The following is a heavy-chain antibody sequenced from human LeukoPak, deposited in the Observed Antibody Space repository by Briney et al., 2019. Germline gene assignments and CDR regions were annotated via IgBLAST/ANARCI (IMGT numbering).Heavy chain of an antibody. CDR2: ISYDGSIK. V-gene: IGHV3-30-3*01. J-gene: IGHJ4*02. CDR1: GFTIRNYA. Sequence: GGSLRLSCAASGFTIRNYAMNWVRQAPGKGLEWVAVISYDGSIKYYADSLKGRFTISRDNSKNTLYLQMNSLRAEDTAVYYCARTLALYGSGSFFDFWGQGTLVTVSS. CDR3: ARTLALYGSGSFFDF. D-gene: IGHD3-10*01.